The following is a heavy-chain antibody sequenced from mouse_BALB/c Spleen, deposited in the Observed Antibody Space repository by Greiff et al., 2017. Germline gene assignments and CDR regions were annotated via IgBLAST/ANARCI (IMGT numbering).Heavy chain of an antibody. D-gene: IGHD2-14*01. CDR3: ARDRYDDDYYAMDY. CDR1: GFTFTDYY. CDR2: IRNKANGYTT. V-gene: IGHV7-3*02. J-gene: IGHJ4*01. Sequence: EVKVEESGGGLVQPGGSLRLSCATSGFTFTDYYMSWVRQPPGKALEWLGFIRNKANGYTTEYSASVKGRFTISRDNSQSILYLQMNTLRAEDSATYYCARDRYDDDYYAMDYWGQGTSVTVSS.